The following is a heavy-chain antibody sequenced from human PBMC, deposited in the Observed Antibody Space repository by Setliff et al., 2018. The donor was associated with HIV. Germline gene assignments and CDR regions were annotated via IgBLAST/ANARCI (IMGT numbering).Heavy chain of an antibody. CDR2: IYTSGDT. Sequence: SETLSLTCTVSGGSISSHYLSWFRQPPGKGLEWIGYIYTSGDTNYTPSLKSRGTISADMSKNQFSLKLSSVTAADTAVYYCARGGFTGVTTHFQHWGRGTLVTVSS. D-gene: IGHD4-17*01. CDR1: GGSISSHY. V-gene: IGHV4-4*08. CDR3: ARGGFTGVTTHFQH. J-gene: IGHJ1*01.